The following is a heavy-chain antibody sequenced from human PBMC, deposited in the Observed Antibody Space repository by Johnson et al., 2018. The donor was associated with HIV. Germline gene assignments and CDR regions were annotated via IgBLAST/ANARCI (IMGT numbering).Heavy chain of an antibody. CDR3: ALSYSLDAFDI. J-gene: IGHJ3*02. CDR2: TKNKANSYTT. CDR1: GFTFSSYG. Sequence: EVQLVESWGGVVRPGGSLRLSCAASGFTFSSYGMHWVRQAPGKGLEWVGRTKNKANSYTTEYAASVKGRFTISRDDSKNSLYLQMNSLKTEDTAVYYCALSYSLDAFDIWGQGTMVTVSS. D-gene: IGHD2-21*01. V-gene: IGHV3-72*01.